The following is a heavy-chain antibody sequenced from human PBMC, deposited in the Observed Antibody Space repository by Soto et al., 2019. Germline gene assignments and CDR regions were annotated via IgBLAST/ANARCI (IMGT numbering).Heavy chain of an antibody. CDR3: VTSSNYDDSSLFDF. CDR2: LDPESNEI. V-gene: IGHV1-24*01. Sequence: QIQLVQSGAEVKKPGASVRVSCKVSGHSLTEFSMHWVRQAPGEGLEWMGGLDPESNEIIYAQKFQGRITMTEDTSIDTTYMDLSSLRSEDTAVYYCVTSSNYDDSSLFDFWGQGTLVTVSS. J-gene: IGHJ4*02. D-gene: IGHD4-17*01. CDR1: GHSLTEFS.